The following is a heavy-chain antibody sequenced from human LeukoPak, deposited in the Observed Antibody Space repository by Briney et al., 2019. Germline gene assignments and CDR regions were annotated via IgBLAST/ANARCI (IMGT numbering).Heavy chain of an antibody. CDR1: GFTFTSHG. J-gene: IGHJ4*02. D-gene: IGHD3-22*01. Sequence: GGSLRLSCVVSGFTFTSHGMNWVRQAPGKGLEWVSSISSSSSYIYYADSVKGRFTISRDNAKNSLYLQMNSLRAEDTAVYYCARDVGSGYMGYFDYWGQGTLVTVSS. V-gene: IGHV3-21*01. CDR3: ARDVGSGYMGYFDY. CDR2: ISSSSSYI.